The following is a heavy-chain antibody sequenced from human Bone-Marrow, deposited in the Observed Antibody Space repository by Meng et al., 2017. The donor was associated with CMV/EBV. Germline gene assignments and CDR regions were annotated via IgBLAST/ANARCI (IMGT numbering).Heavy chain of an antibody. D-gene: IGHD3-3*01. CDR1: GYTFTSYY. Sequence: ASVKVSCKASGYTFTSYYMHWVRQAPGQGLEWMGIINPSGGSTSYAQKFQGRVTMTRDTSTSTVYMELSSLRSEDTAVYYCARGNRDFWSDTRVGAWEGTTYYYGMDVWGQGTTVTVPS. CDR3: ARGNRDFWSDTRVGAWEGTTYYYGMDV. V-gene: IGHV1-46*01. CDR2: INPSGGST. J-gene: IGHJ6*02.